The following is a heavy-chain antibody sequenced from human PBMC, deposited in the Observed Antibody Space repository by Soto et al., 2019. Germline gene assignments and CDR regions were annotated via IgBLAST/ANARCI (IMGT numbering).Heavy chain of an antibody. V-gene: IGHV3-48*02. Sequence: GGSLRLSCAASGFTFSTYSMNWVRQAPGKGLEWVSYVSSHSSTTYYADSVKGRSSISRDNAENSLYLQMNSLRDEDTAVYYCVRDASGGSYLNYFDLWGQGTLVTVSS. J-gene: IGHJ5*02. CDR1: GFTFSTYS. D-gene: IGHD6-19*01. CDR3: VRDASGGSYLNYFDL. CDR2: VSSHSSTT.